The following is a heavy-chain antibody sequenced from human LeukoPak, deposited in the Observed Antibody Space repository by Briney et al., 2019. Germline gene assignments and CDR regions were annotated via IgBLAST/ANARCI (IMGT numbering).Heavy chain of an antibody. CDR2: ISSSSSYI. J-gene: IGHJ3*02. V-gene: IGHV3-21*01. Sequence: GGSLRLSCAASGFTFSSYSMNWVRQAPGKGLEWVSSISSSSSYIYYADSVKGRFTISRDNAKNSLYLQMNSLRAEDTAVYYCAKEGDYYGSGSYRDGFDIWGQGTRATVSS. CDR3: AKEGDYYGSGSYRDGFDI. D-gene: IGHD3-10*01. CDR1: GFTFSSYS.